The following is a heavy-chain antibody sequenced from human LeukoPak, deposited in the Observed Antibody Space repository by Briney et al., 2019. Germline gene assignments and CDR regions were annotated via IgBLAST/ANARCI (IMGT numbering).Heavy chain of an antibody. J-gene: IGHJ6*02. D-gene: IGHD3-3*01. V-gene: IGHV3-21*01. CDR3: ARDHYDFWRGRNYYYYYGMDV. CDR1: GFTLSSYS. CDR2: ISSSSSYI. Sequence: SGGSLRLSCAASGFTLSSYSMTWVRQAPGKGLEWVSSISSSSSYIYYADSVKGRFTISRDNAKNSLYLQMNSLRAEDTAVYYCARDHYDFWRGRNYYYYYGMDVWGQGTTVTVSS.